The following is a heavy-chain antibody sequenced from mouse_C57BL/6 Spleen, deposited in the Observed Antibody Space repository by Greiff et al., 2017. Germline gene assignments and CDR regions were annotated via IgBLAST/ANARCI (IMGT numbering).Heavy chain of an antibody. V-gene: IGHV5-4*01. J-gene: IGHJ4*01. Sequence: EVQVVESGGGLVKPGGSLKLSCAASGFTFSSYAMSWVRQTPEKRLEWVATISDGGSYTYYTDNVKGRFTISRDNAKNNLYLQMSHLKSEDTAMYYCARGNYGYAMDYWGQGTSVTVSS. D-gene: IGHD1-1*01. CDR2: ISDGGSYT. CDR1: GFTFSSYA. CDR3: ARGNYGYAMDY.